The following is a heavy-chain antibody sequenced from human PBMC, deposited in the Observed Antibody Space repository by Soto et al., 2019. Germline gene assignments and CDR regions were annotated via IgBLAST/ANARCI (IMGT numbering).Heavy chain of an antibody. D-gene: IGHD5-12*01. CDR2: INSDGSTT. CDR1: GFTFSSYW. V-gene: IGHV3-74*01. J-gene: IGHJ4*02. CDR3: VRVPTGGYAFSLDDY. Sequence: EVQLVESGGGLVQPGGSLRLSCAASGFTFSSYWMHWVRQAPGKVLVWVSRINSDGSTTTYADSVKGRFTISRDNAKNTLYLQMNSLRAEDTAVYYCVRVPTGGYAFSLDDYWGQGTPVTVSS.